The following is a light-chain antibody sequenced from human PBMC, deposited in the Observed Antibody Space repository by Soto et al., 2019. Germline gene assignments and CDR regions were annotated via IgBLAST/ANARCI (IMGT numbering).Light chain of an antibody. CDR1: QSVSSK. J-gene: IGKJ1*01. CDR2: GAS. CDR3: QQYGSSPRT. V-gene: IGKV3-20*01. Sequence: VMTQSPATLSLSPGERATLSCRTSQSVSSKLVWYQQKPGQAPRLLIYGASNRATGIPDRFSGSGSGTDFTLTISRLEPEDFAVYYCQQYGSSPRTFGQGTKVEIK.